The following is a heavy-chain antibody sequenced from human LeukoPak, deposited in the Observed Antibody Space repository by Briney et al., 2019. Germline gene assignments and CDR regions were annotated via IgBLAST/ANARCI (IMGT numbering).Heavy chain of an antibody. CDR3: ARSEHDFFSYMDV. J-gene: IGHJ6*03. CDR2: ISYDVSNK. CDR1: GFTFGSYA. D-gene: IGHD3-3*01. V-gene: IGHV3-30*01. Sequence: TGGSLRLSCAASGFTFGSYAMHWVRQAPGKGLEWVAVISYDVSNKYYADSVKGRFTISRDNSKNTLYLQMNSLRAEDTAVYYCARSEHDFFSYMDVWGKGTTVTVSS.